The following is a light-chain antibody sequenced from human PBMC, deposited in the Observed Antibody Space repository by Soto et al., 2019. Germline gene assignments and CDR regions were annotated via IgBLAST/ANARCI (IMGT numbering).Light chain of an antibody. CDR3: VAWDDSLSGLV. J-gene: IGLJ1*01. CDR2: DNT. CDR1: SSDIGAGYR. V-gene: IGLV1-40*01. Sequence: QSVLTQPPSVSGAPGERVTISCTGSSSDIGAGYRVRWYQQVPGTAPKLLIYDNTNRPSGVSVRFSGSKSGTSASLAISGLQAEDEADYYCVAWDDSLSGLVFGTGTKVTVL.